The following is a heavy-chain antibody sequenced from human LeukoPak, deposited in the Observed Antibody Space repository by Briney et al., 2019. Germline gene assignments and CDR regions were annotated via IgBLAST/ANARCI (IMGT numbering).Heavy chain of an antibody. D-gene: IGHD2-21*01. Sequence: KPSETLSLTCTVSGDSIRSTSYCWAWIRQPPGKGLEWIGSVYYDGSTYFNPSLKSRVTISVDTSKNQFTPKMRSVTAADTAVYYCARPSYYGGSARWGRGSLVTVSS. J-gene: IGHJ4*02. CDR2: VYYDGST. CDR1: GDSIRSTSYC. CDR3: ARPSYYGGSAR. V-gene: IGHV4-39*01.